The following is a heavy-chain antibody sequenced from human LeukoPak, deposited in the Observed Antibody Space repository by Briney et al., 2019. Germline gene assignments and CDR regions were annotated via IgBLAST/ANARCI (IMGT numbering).Heavy chain of an antibody. CDR1: GLTFSNYA. V-gene: IGHV3-23*01. D-gene: IGHD3-9*01. Sequence: GGSLRLSCAASGLTFSNYARSWVRQARGKGVEGVSAVTGSGGNTYYADYVKGRFTISRDNSKNTVFLQMNSLRAEDTAVYYCAKWGDYDVLTGYYVSDYWGQGTLVTVSS. CDR3: AKWGDYDVLTGYYVSDY. J-gene: IGHJ4*02. CDR2: VTGSGGNT.